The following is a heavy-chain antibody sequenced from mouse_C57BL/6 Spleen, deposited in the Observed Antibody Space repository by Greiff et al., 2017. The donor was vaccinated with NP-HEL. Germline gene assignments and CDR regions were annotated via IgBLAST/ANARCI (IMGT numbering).Heavy chain of an antibody. Sequence: QVQLQQSGPELVKPGASVKISCKASGYAFSSSWMNWVKQRPGKGLEWIGRIYPGDGDTNYNGKFKGKATLTADKSSSTAYMQLSSLTSEDSAVYFCAREEDGLAWFAYWGQGTLVTVSA. CDR1: GYAFSSSW. CDR3: AREEDGLAWFAY. CDR2: IYPGDGDT. J-gene: IGHJ3*01. V-gene: IGHV1-82*01. D-gene: IGHD2-3*01.